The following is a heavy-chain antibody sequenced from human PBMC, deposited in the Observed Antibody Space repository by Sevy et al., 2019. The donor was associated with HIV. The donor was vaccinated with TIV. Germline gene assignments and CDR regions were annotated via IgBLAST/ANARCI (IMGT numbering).Heavy chain of an antibody. CDR3: ASDGYCSSTSCNMLRKKNYYYYYMEV. J-gene: IGHJ6*03. CDR2: IKQDGSEK. V-gene: IGHV3-7*03. CDR1: GFTFSSYW. D-gene: IGHD2-2*03. Sequence: GGSLRLSCAASGFTFSSYWMSWVRQAPGKGLEWVANIKQDGSEKYYVDSVKGRFTISRDNAKNSLYLQMNSLRAEDRAVYYCASDGYCSSTSCNMLRKKNYYYYYMEVGGKGTTVTVSS.